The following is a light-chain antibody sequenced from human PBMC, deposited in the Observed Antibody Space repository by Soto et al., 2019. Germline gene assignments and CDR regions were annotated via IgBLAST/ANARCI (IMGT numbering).Light chain of an antibody. CDR3: MIWPSNAYV. CDR2: YYSDSDK. J-gene: IGLJ1*01. CDR1: SDINVGSYN. Sequence: QSVLTQPPSSSASPGESATLTCTLPSDINVGSYNIYWYQQKPGSPPRYLLYYYSDSDKGQCSGVPSRFSGSKDASTNTGILLISGLHSEDEADYYCMIWPSNAYVFGTGTKLTVL. V-gene: IGLV5-37*01.